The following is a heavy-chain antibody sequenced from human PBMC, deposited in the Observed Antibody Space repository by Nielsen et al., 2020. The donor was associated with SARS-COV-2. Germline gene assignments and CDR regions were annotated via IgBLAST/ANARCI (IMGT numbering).Heavy chain of an antibody. Sequence: LKISCAASGFDVASNYMSWVRQAPGKGLEWVSIFYSSGSTYYADSVKDRFIISRDISRDTVYLEMNSLRAEDTARYYCARRSPSRYYFDLWGRGTLVIVSS. V-gene: IGHV3-66*04. CDR3: ARRSPSRYYFDL. J-gene: IGHJ2*01. D-gene: IGHD1-26*01. CDR2: FYSSGST. CDR1: GFDVASNY.